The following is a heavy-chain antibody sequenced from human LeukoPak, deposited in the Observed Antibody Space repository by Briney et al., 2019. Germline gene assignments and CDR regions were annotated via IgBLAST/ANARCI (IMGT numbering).Heavy chain of an antibody. CDR3: ARVLFYSSGNKSNRVDY. CDR1: GYTFTGYY. CDR2: INPNSGGT. Sequence: GASVKVSCKASGYTFTGYYMHWVRQAPGQGLEWMGWINPNSGGTNYAQNFQGRVTMTRDTSIRTAYMELSRLRSDDTAVYYCARVLFYSSGNKSNRVDYWGQGTLVTVSS. V-gene: IGHV1-2*02. J-gene: IGHJ4*02. D-gene: IGHD6-19*01.